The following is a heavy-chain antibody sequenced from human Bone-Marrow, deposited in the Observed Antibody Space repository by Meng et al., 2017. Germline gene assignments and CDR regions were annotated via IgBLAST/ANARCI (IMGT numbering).Heavy chain of an antibody. CDR2: IYYSGST. D-gene: IGHD3-10*01. V-gene: IGHV4-39*07. Sequence: GSLRLSCTVSGGSISSSSYYWGWIRQPPGKGLEWIGSIYYSGSTYYNPSLKSRVTISVDTYKNQFSLKLSSVTAADTAVYYCASPTMVRGVIPWGQGTLVTVSS. CDR3: ASPTMVRGVIP. CDR1: GGSISSSSYY. J-gene: IGHJ5*02.